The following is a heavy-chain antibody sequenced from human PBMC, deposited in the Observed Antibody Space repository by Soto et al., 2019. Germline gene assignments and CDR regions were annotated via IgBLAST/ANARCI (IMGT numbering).Heavy chain of an antibody. CDR2: LSGSGGSA. CDR3: ARGADPAFPYYFDY. D-gene: IGHD5-18*01. J-gene: IGHJ4*02. Sequence: PWGSLRLSCAASGFTFISFAVGCVRHSPGKWLEWVSALSGSGGSAYFADSLKGRFTISRDNSKHTLYLQMNSLRAEDTAVYYCARGADPAFPYYFDYWGQGTLVTVSS. CDR1: GFTFISFA. V-gene: IGHV3-23*01.